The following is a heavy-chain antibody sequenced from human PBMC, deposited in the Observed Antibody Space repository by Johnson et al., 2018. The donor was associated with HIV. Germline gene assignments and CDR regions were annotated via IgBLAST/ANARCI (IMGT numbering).Heavy chain of an antibody. D-gene: IGHD4-17*01. CDR3: ARDRGTVTTAQMAFDI. CDR1: GFTFSSSW. J-gene: IGHJ3*02. CDR2: IYSGGST. V-gene: IGHV3-66*01. Sequence: VQLVESGGGVVQPGKSLRLSCAASGFTFSSSWMHWVCQAPEKGLEWVSVIYSGGSTHYADSVKGRFTISRDNSKNTVYLQMNSLRAEDTALYYCARDRGTVTTAQMAFDIWGQGTMVTVSS.